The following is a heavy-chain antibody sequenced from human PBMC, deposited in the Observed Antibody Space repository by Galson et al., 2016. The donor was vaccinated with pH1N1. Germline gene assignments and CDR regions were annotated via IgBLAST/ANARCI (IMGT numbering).Heavy chain of an antibody. CDR3: ARGVSVAGTPRLDY. V-gene: IGHV4-31*03. J-gene: IGHJ4*02. CDR2: IFYSGST. Sequence: TCTVSGGSISSGGYYWSWIRQHPGKGLEWIGYIFYSGSTYYNPSLKSRVTISVDTSKNQFSLKLSSVTAADTAVYYCARGVSVAGTPRLDYWGQGTLVTVSS. D-gene: IGHD6-19*01. CDR1: GGSISSGGYY.